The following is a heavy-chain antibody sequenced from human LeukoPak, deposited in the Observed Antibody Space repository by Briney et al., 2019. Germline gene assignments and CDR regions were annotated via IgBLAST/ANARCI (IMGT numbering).Heavy chain of an antibody. D-gene: IGHD3-10*02. CDR3: ARGCPGY. V-gene: IGHV4-34*01. J-gene: IGHJ4*02. Sequence: SETLSLTCAVHGGSFSGYAWTWIRQPPGKGLEWIGEIKDSGSTNYNPSLKSRVTISVDTSENQFSLKLSSVTAADTAVYYCARGCPGYWGQGTLVTVSS. CDR1: GGSFSGYA. CDR2: IKDSGST.